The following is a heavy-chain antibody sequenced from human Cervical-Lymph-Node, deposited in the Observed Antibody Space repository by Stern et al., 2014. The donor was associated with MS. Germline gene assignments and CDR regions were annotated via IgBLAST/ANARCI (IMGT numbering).Heavy chain of an antibody. J-gene: IGHJ6*02. V-gene: IGHV3-30*18. Sequence: VHLVESGGGVVQPGRSLRLSCAASGYTFSHYGMPWVRQAPGKGLEWVALISNDGNNKYYAESVKGRFTVSRDSSMNTVYLQMNSLSGEDTAVYYCAKVGAEGGMDVWGQGTTVTVSS. CDR2: ISNDGNNK. CDR1: GYTFSHYG. D-gene: IGHD3-10*01. CDR3: AKVGAEGGMDV.